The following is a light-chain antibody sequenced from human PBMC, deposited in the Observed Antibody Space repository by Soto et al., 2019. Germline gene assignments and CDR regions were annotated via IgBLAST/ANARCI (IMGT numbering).Light chain of an antibody. CDR3: QQSYSTPT. CDR2: AAS. V-gene: IGKV1-39*01. CDR1: ESISNY. J-gene: IGKJ2*01. Sequence: DIQITQPLSSLSASVGDRVTITCRASESISNYLNWYQQKPGKAPKLLIYAASSLQSGVPSRFSGSGSGTDFTLTISSLEPEDFATYYFQQSYSTPTFGQGTKVDI.